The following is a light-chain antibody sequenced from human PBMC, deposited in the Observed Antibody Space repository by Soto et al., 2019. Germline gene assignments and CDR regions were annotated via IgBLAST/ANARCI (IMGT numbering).Light chain of an antibody. J-gene: IGKJ1*01. CDR3: QQRSNWPWT. CDR2: DAS. Sequence: EIVLTQSPATLSLSPGERATLSCRASQSVSSYLAWYQQKPGQXHRXXIYDASNRATGIPARFSGSGSGTDFTLTISSLEPEDFEVYYCQQRSNWPWTFGQGTKVDIK. CDR1: QSVSSY. V-gene: IGKV3-11*01.